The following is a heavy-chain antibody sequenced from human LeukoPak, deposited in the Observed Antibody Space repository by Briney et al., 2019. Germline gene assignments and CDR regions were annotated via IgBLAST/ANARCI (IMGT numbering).Heavy chain of an antibody. CDR3: ARRAGAYTHPYDY. Sequence: GSLRLSCTVSGFTVSSNSMSWVRQAPGKGLEWVSFIYSAGSIYYSDSVKGGFTISIDNSKNTLYLQMNSLRAEDTAVYYCARRAGAYTHPYDYWGQGTLVTVSS. V-gene: IGHV3-53*01. D-gene: IGHD3-16*01. CDR1: GFTVSSNS. CDR2: IYSAGSI. J-gene: IGHJ4*02.